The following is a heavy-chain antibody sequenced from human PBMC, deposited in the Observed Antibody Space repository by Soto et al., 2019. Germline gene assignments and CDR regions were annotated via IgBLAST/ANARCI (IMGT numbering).Heavy chain of an antibody. V-gene: IGHV1-18*01. CDR3: ARRYNWNPNWFDP. D-gene: IGHD1-20*01. CDR1: GYTFTSYG. CDR2: ISAYNGNT. J-gene: IGHJ5*02. Sequence: EASVKVSCKASGYTFTSYGSRWVRQAPGQGLEWMGWISAYNGNTNYAQKLQGRVTMTTDTSTSTAYMELRSLRSDDTAVYYCARRYNWNPNWFDPWGQGTLVTVSS.